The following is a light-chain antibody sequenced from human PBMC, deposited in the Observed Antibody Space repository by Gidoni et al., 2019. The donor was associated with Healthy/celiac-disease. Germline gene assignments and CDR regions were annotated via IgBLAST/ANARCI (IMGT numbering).Light chain of an antibody. CDR1: QGISSY. J-gene: IGKJ2*01. CDR2: AAS. V-gene: IGKV1-8*01. Sequence: AMRMTQSPSSFSASTGDRVTITCRASQGISSYLAWYQQKPGKAPKLLIYAASTLQSGVPSRFSGSGSGTDFTLTISCLQSEDFATYYCQQYYSYPYTFGQGPKLEIK. CDR3: QQYYSYPYT.